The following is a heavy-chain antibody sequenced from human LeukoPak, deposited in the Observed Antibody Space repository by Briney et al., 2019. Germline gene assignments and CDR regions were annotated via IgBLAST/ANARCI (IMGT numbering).Heavy chain of an antibody. CDR1: GFTFDDYA. CDR2: ISWNSGSI. V-gene: IGHV3-9*01. CDR3: ARDRLHYGEYEKTFDY. Sequence: GRSLRLSCAASGFTFDDYAMHWVRQAPGKGLEWVSGISWNSGSIGYADSVKGRFTISRDNAKNSLYLQMNSLRAEDSAVYYCARDRLHYGEYEKTFDYWGQGTLVTVSS. D-gene: IGHD4-17*01. J-gene: IGHJ4*02.